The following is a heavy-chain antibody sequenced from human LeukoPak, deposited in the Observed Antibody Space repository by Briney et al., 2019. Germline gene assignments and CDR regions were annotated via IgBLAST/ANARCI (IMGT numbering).Heavy chain of an antibody. V-gene: IGHV3-64*04. Sequence: PGGSLRLSCSASGFTFSSYAMHWVRQAPGKGLEYVSAISSDGGTTYYADSVKGRFTISRDNAKNSLYLQVNSLRDEDTAVYYCASDYYGSGSYLFYWGQGTLVTVSS. D-gene: IGHD3-10*01. J-gene: IGHJ4*02. CDR2: ISSDGGTT. CDR3: ASDYYGSGSYLFY. CDR1: GFTFSSYA.